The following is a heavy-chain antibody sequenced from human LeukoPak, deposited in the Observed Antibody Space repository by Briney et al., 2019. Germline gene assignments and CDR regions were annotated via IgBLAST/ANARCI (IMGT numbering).Heavy chain of an antibody. CDR2: ISSSGST. V-gene: IGHV4-61*02. CDR1: GNSISSGDNY. J-gene: IGHJ4*02. Sequence: KPSETLSLTCTVSGNSISSGDNYWSWIRQPAGKGLEWIGRISSSGSTNYNPSPKSRVTMSVDTSRNHFSLRLNSMTAADTAVYYCARDDPGDSIDYWGQGTLVTVSS. CDR3: ARDDPGDSIDY. D-gene: IGHD4-17*01.